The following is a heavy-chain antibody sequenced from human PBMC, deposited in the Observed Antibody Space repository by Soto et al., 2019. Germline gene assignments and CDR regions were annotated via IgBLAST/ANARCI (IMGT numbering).Heavy chain of an antibody. J-gene: IGHJ1*01. CDR1: GYTFTSYW. V-gene: IGHV5-51*01. D-gene: IGHD6-13*01. CDR2: MDPADSYD. CDR3: LSVPHIAGTGIGQ. Sequence: GESLNISCEGSGYTFTSYWIAWVRQFPGKGLEWMGNMDPADSYDKFRPPFPRQVTNSADKSILTAYLQWASLKASDTAMYYCLSVPHIAGTGIGQWGQGNLVTVS.